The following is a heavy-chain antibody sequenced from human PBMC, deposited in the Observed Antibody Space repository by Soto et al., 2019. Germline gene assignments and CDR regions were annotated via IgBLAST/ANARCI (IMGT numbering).Heavy chain of an antibody. CDR2: IIPIFGTA. V-gene: IGHV1-69*06. CDR1: GGTFSSYA. Sequence: ASVKVSCKASGGTFSSYAISWVRQAPGQGLEWVGGIIPIFGTANYAQKFQGRVTITADKSTSTAYMELSSLRSEDTAVYYCARDGMVRGVIMGIYYYYGMDVWGQGTTVTVSS. CDR3: ARDGMVRGVIMGIYYYYGMDV. J-gene: IGHJ6*02. D-gene: IGHD3-10*01.